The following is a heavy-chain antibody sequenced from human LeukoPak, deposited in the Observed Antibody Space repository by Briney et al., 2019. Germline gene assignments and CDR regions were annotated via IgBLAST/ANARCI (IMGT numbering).Heavy chain of an antibody. CDR1: GFTVSGNY. CDR3: ARGALGAAGRLDY. Sequence: PGGSLRLSCAASGFTVSGNYMSWVRQAPGKGLEWVSVIYSGGTTYYADSVKGRFTISRDNSKNTLYLQLNSLRVEDTAVYYCARGALGAAGRLDYWGQRTLVTVSS. V-gene: IGHV3-66*01. D-gene: IGHD6-13*01. J-gene: IGHJ4*02. CDR2: IYSGGTT.